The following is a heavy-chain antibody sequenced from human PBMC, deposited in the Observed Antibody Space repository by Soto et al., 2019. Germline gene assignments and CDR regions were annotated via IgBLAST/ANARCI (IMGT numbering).Heavy chain of an antibody. CDR1: GVTFSTFS. CDR2: ISGNGGRT. CDR3: AKERVTTTSSDY. D-gene: IGHD4-17*01. V-gene: IGHV3-23*01. J-gene: IGHJ4*02. Sequence: VASLRLSCAAAGVTFSTFSMNCVRQAPGKGLEWVSDISGNGGRTNYADSVKGRFTIFRDNPKNTLYLQMNTLRAEDTAVYYCAKERVTTTSSDYRGQGPLVTVSS.